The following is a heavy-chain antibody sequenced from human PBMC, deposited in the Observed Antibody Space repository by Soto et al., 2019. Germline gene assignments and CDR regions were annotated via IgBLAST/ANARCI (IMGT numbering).Heavy chain of an antibody. CDR1: GFTFSSYG. D-gene: IGHD3-3*01. V-gene: IGHV3-33*01. CDR2: IWYDGSSK. J-gene: IGHJ6*03. CDR3: AREKYYDFWSGYFALPYYMNV. Sequence: GGSLRLSCAASGFTFSSYGMHWVRQAPGKGLEWVAVIWYDGSSKYYADSVKGRFTISRDNSKNTLYLQMNSLRAEDTAVYYCAREKYYDFWSGYFALPYYMNVWGKGTTVTVSS.